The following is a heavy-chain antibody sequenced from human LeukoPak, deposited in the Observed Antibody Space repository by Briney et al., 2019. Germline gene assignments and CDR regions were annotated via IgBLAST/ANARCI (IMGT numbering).Heavy chain of an antibody. CDR3: ARGAYSSPRALADY. J-gene: IGHJ4*02. CDR2: IHYSGST. D-gene: IGHD6-19*01. V-gene: IGHV4-59*01. Sequence: PSGTLSLTCTVSGGSISSFYWYWIRQPPGKGLDWIGYIHYSGSTNYNPSLKSRVTISVDTSKDQFSLKLTSVTAADTAVYYCARGAYSSPRALADYWGQGALVTVSS. CDR1: GGSISSFY.